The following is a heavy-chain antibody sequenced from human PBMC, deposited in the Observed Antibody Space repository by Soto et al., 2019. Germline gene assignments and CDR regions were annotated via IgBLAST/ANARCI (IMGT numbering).Heavy chain of an antibody. V-gene: IGHV4-39*01. J-gene: IGHJ3*02. Sequence: SETLSLTCTVSGGSISSSSYYWGWIRQPPGKGLEWIGSIYYSGSTYYNPSLKSRVTISVDTSKNQFSLKLSSVTAADTAVYYCARHRGGIVVVPAAIYDAFDIWGQGTMVTVSS. D-gene: IGHD2-2*01. CDR2: IYYSGST. CDR1: GGSISSSSYY. CDR3: ARHRGGIVVVPAAIYDAFDI.